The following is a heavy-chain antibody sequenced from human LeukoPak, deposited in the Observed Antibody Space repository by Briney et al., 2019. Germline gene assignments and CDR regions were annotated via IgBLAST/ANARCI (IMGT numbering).Heavy chain of an antibody. CDR3: ATFVEMATIVDY. J-gene: IGHJ4*02. D-gene: IGHD5-24*01. CDR2: ISGSGGST. Sequence: RSGGSLRLSCAASGFTFSTYAMSWVRQAPGKGLEWVSSISGSGGSTHYADSVKGRFTISRDNSKNTLYLQMNSLRAEDTAVYYCATFVEMATIVDYWGQGTLVTVSS. V-gene: IGHV3-23*01. CDR1: GFTFSTYA.